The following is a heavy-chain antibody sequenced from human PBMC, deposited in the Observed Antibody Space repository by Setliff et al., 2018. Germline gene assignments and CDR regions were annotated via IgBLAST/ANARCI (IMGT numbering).Heavy chain of an antibody. CDR2: IKQDGSEK. CDR3: ARGAWQLVYYYYYYYMDV. J-gene: IGHJ6*03. D-gene: IGHD6-6*01. V-gene: IGHV3-7*01. CDR1: GFTFNTYW. Sequence: GGSLRLSCAASGFTFNTYWMHWVRQAPGKGLVWVANIKQDGSEKYYVDPVKGRFTISRDNAKNSLYLQMNSLRAEDTAVYYCARGAWQLVYYYYYYYMDVWGKGTMVTVSS.